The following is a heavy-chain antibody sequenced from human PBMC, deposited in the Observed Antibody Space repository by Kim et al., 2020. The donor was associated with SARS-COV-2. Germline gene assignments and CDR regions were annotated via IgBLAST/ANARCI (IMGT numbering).Heavy chain of an antibody. V-gene: IGHV4-39*01. Sequence: SETLSLTCTVPGGSISSSSYYWGWIRQPPAQELEWIGSIYYSGSTYYNPSLKSRVTISVDTSKNQFFLKLSSVTAADTAVYYCAGYDYGDWGFPYYFDYWGQGTLVTVSS. CDR3: AGYDYGDWGFPYYFDY. J-gene: IGHJ4*02. D-gene: IGHD4-17*01. CDR2: IYYSGST. CDR1: GGSISSSSYY.